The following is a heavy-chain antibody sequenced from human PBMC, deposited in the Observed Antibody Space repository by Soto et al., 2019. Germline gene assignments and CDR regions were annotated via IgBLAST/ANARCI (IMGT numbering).Heavy chain of an antibody. CDR3: ARVHVRFFDLFHMGAPYYCYFMDF. J-gene: IGHJ6*02. CDR1: GNTFTGYA. D-gene: IGHD3-9*01. CDR2: INAGNGNT. Sequence: ASVKVSCKASGNTFTGYAMHWVRQAPGQRLEWMGWINAGNGNTKYSQKFQGRVTITRDTSASTANMEMSSLRYGDTARDECARVHVRFFDLFHMGAPYYCYFMDFWGEGLTVTV. V-gene: IGHV1-3*01.